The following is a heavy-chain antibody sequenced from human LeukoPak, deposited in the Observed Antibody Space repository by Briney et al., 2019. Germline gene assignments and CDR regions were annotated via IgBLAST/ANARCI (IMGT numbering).Heavy chain of an antibody. V-gene: IGHV1-18*04. CDR3: ARDYYDSSGYYYDWFDP. J-gene: IGHJ5*02. Sequence: ASVKVSCKASGYTFTGYYMHWVRQAPGQGLEWMGWISAYNGNTNYAQKLQGRVTMTTDTSTSTAYMELRSLRSDDTAVYYCARDYYDSSGYYYDWFDPWGQGTLVTVSS. CDR1: GYTFTGYY. D-gene: IGHD3-22*01. CDR2: ISAYNGNT.